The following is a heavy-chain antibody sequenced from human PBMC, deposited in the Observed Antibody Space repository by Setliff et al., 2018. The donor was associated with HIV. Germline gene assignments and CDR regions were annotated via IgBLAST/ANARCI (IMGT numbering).Heavy chain of an antibody. Sequence: AASVKVSCKASRSTFNSHTINWVRQAPGQGLDWMGRIIPILGVANYAQRFQGKVTITADKSTSTAYMELTSLRFDGTAMYYCVRGVQSPPHYSYYYMDVWGEGTMVTV. V-gene: IGHV1-69*02. J-gene: IGHJ6*03. D-gene: IGHD3-3*01. CDR2: IIPILGVA. CDR3: VRGVQSPPHYSYYYMDV. CDR1: RSTFNSHT.